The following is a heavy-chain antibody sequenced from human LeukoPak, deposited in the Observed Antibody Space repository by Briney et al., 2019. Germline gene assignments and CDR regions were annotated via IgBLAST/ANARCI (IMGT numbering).Heavy chain of an antibody. CDR2: INHCGST. CDR3: ARANDCSGGSCYPDRGGYFDY. CDR1: GGSFSGYY. D-gene: IGHD2-15*01. V-gene: IGHV4-34*01. Sequence: PSETLSLTCAVYGGSFSGYYWSWLRQPPGKGLEWIGEINHCGSTNYNPSLKSRVTISVDTSKNQFSLRLSSVTAADTAVYYCARANDCSGGSCYPDRGGYFDYWGQGTLVTVSS. J-gene: IGHJ4*02.